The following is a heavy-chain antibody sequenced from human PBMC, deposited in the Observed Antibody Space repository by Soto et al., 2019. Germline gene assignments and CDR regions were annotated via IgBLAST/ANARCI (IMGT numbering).Heavy chain of an antibody. J-gene: IGHJ5*02. Sequence: ASVKVSCKASGYTFTNNGVSWVRQAAGQGLELMGWMNPGSGVTGYAQMFQGRVTMTRDISIATAYLELSNLRSEDTAIYYCAGMASFGSLNWFDPWGPGTLVTVSS. V-gene: IGHV1-8*01. CDR3: AGMASFGSLNWFDP. CDR1: GYTFTNNG. D-gene: IGHD3-10*01. CDR2: MNPGSGVT.